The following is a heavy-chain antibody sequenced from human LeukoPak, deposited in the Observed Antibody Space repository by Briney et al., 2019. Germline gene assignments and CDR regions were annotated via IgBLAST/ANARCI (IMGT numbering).Heavy chain of an antibody. CDR3: ARSSSDSSGYYYVHFQH. V-gene: IGHV1-69*06. D-gene: IGHD3-22*01. CDR1: GFAFSSYA. CDR2: IIPIFGTA. Sequence: PGGSLRLSCAASGFAFSSYAISWVRQAPGQGLEWMGGIIPIFGTANYAQKFQGRVTITADKSTSTAYMELSSLRSEDTAVYYCARSSSDSSGYYYVHFQHWGQGTLVTVSS. J-gene: IGHJ1*01.